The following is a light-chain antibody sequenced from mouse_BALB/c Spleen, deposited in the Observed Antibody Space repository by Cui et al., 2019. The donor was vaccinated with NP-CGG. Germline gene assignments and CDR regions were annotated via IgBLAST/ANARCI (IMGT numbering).Light chain of an antibody. Sequence: QAVVNQESALTTSPGETVTLTCRSSTGAVTTSNYANWVQEKPDHLFTVLIGGTNNRAPGVPARFSGSLIGEKAALTITGAQTEDEAIYFCALWYSNHWVFGGGTKLTVL. V-gene: IGLV1*01. CDR2: GTN. J-gene: IGLJ1*01. CDR1: TGAVTTSNY. CDR3: ALWYSNHWV.